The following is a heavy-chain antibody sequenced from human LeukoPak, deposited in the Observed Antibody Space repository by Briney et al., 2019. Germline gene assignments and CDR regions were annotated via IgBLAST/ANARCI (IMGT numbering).Heavy chain of an antibody. J-gene: IGHJ6*03. V-gene: IGHV3-23*01. CDR1: GFTFSNYG. D-gene: IGHD1-26*01. CDR3: AKGSYSGSYYRDYYYYYMDV. Sequence: GGSLRLSCAASGFTFSNYGVSWVRQAPGKGLEWVSGISGSGHRTYYADSVKGRFTISRDNSKNTLYLQMNSLRAEDTAVYYCAKGSYSGSYYRDYYYYYMDVWGKGTTVTVSS. CDR2: ISGSGHRT.